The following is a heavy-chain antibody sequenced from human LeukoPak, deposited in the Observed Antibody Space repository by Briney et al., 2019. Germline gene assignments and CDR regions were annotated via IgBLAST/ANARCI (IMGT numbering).Heavy chain of an antibody. D-gene: IGHD2-2*01. J-gene: IGHJ6*03. CDR1: GFTFSDYY. Sequence: GGSLRLSCAASGFTFSDYYMSWIRQAPGKGLGWVSYISSSGSTIYYADSVKGRFTISRDNAKNSLYLQMNSLRADDTAVYYCARNPRVVPAAVYYYYYMDVWGKGTTVTVSS. V-gene: IGHV3-11*01. CDR3: ARNPRVVPAAVYYYYYMDV. CDR2: ISSSGSTI.